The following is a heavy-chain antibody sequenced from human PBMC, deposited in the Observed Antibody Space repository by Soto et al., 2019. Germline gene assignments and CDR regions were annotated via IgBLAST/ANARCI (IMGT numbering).Heavy chain of an antibody. V-gene: IGHV3-23*01. J-gene: IGHJ4*02. D-gene: IGHD2-2*01. Sequence: GGSLRLSCAASGFTFSSYAMSWVGQAPGKGLEWVSAISGSGGSTYYADSVKGRFTISRDNSKNTLYLQMNSLRAEDTAVYYCAKGGVLGYCSSTSCYWFDYWGQGTLVTVSS. CDR2: ISGSGGST. CDR1: GFTFSSYA. CDR3: AKGGVLGYCSSTSCYWFDY.